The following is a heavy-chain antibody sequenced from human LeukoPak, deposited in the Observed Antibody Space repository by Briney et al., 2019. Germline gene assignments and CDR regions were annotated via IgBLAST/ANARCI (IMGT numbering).Heavy chain of an antibody. CDR2: IYNSGST. Sequence: SETLSLTCTVSGGSISSYYWSWIRQPPGKGLECIGYIYNSGSTNYNPSLKSRVSISVDTSKNQFSLKLSSVTAAGTAVYYCARSAIDAFDIWGQGTMVTVSS. CDR1: GGSISSYY. CDR3: ARSAIDAFDI. J-gene: IGHJ3*02. V-gene: IGHV4-59*08. D-gene: IGHD6-25*01.